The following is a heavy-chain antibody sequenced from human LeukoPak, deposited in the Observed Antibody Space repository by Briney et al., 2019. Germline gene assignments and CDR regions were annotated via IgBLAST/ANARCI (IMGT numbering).Heavy chain of an antibody. CDR2: ISGSGGNT. J-gene: IGHJ6*03. CDR3: AKNYGSGSSVKYYYYMDV. Sequence: PGGSLRLSCVASGFTFSTYTINWVRQAPGKGLEWVSAISGSGGNTYYADSVKGRFTISRDNSQNTLYLQMNSLRAEDSAVYYCAKNYGSGSSVKYYYYMDVWGKGTTVTVSS. CDR1: GFTFSTYT. V-gene: IGHV3-23*01. D-gene: IGHD3-10*01.